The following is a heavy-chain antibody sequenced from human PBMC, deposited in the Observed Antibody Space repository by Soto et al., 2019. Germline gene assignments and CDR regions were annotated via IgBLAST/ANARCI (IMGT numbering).Heavy chain of an antibody. D-gene: IGHD6-13*01. J-gene: IGHJ4*02. V-gene: IGHV4-61*02. CDR3: ARMRAAGTFDY. CDR2: IYSDGST. Sequence: PSETLSLTCTVSGGSFKSGSYSWSCIRQPAGKGLEWIGRIYSDGSTNYNPSLKSRVTMSVDTSKNQFSLKLTSMTAADTAMYYCARMRAAGTFDYWGQGTLVTVSS. CDR1: GGSFKSGSYS.